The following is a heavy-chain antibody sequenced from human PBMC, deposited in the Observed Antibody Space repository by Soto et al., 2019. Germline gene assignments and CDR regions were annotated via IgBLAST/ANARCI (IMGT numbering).Heavy chain of an antibody. D-gene: IGHD3-16*01. CDR3: AREGGESSDGLYYFDS. V-gene: IGHV4-31*03. CDR1: GGSISSGGYY. CDR2: IFYSGNT. Sequence: SETLSLTCTVSGGSISSGGYYWSWIRHHPGKGLEWIGYIFYSGNTDYNPSLKSRLAISIDTSKNQFSLKLSSVTAADTAVYFCAREGGESSDGLYYFDSWGQGSLVTVSS. J-gene: IGHJ4*02.